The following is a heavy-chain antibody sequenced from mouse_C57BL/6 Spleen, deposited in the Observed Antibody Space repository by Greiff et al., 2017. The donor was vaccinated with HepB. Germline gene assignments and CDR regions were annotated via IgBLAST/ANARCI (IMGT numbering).Heavy chain of an antibody. Sequence: QVQLKESGAELVKPGASVKISCKASGYAFSSYWMNWVKQRPGKGLEWIGQIYPGDGDTNYNGKFKGKATLTADKSSSTAYMQLSSLTSEDSAVYFCARFYSNYDWGQGTLVTVSA. D-gene: IGHD2-5*01. CDR2: IYPGDGDT. V-gene: IGHV1-80*01. CDR3: ARFYSNYD. CDR1: GYAFSSYW. J-gene: IGHJ3*01.